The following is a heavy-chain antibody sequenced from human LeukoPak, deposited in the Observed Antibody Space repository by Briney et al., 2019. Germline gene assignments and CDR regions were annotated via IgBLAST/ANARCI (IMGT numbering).Heavy chain of an antibody. CDR3: AIVSFGIGARY. V-gene: IGHV3-23*01. Sequence: GGSLRLSCAASGFTFSSYGMSWVRQAPGKGLEWVSAISGSGDSTYYADSVKGRFTISRDNPKNTLYLQLNSLRGEDTAVYYCAIVSFGIGARYWGQGTLVTVSS. D-gene: IGHD6-6*01. CDR2: ISGSGDST. J-gene: IGHJ4*02. CDR1: GFTFSSYG.